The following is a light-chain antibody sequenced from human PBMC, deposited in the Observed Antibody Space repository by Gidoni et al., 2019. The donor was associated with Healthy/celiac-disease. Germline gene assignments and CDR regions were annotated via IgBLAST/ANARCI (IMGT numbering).Light chain of an antibody. V-gene: IGKV3-11*01. CDR3: QHRSNWPP. Sequence: DIVLTQSPATLSLSTGESATLSCRASQSISSYLAWYQQKPGQAPRLLIYDASNRATGIPARFSGSWSGTDSTLTISRLEPEDFAVYYCQHRSNWPPFGQGTKVEIK. CDR1: QSISSY. J-gene: IGKJ1*01. CDR2: DAS.